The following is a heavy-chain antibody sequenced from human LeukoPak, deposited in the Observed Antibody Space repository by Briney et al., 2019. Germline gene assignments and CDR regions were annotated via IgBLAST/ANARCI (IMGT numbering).Heavy chain of an antibody. J-gene: IGHJ4*02. CDR2: XSSSXSYI. V-gene: IGHV3-21*01. Sequence: GGSLRLSCAASGFTFXXXXMNWXXXAPGXXXXXXXXXSSSXSYIYXXXXXXXXXXXSXDNAXXXXYLQXNSLRAEDTAVYYXXLFNGDYDILTGYLDYWGQGTLVTVSS. CDR1: GFTFXXXX. D-gene: IGHD3-9*01. CDR3: XLFNGDYDILTGYLDY.